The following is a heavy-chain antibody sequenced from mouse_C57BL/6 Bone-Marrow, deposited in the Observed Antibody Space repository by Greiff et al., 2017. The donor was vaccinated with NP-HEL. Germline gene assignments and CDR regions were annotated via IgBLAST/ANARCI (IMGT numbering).Heavy chain of an antibody. CDR1: GYAFTNYL. CDR3: ARCYYGLWYFDV. Sequence: VQLQQSGAELVRPGTSVKVSCKASGYAFTNYLIEWVKQRPGQGLEWIGVINPGSGGTNYTEKFKGKATLTADKSSSTAYMQLSSLTSEDSAVYFCARCYYGLWYFDVWGTGTTVTVSS. CDR2: INPGSGGT. D-gene: IGHD1-1*01. V-gene: IGHV1-54*01. J-gene: IGHJ1*03.